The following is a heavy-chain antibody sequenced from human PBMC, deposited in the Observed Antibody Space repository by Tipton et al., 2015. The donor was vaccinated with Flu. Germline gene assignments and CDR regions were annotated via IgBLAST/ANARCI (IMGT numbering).Heavy chain of an antibody. Sequence: TLSLTCSVFGDSIDSRYYWGWIRQPPGKGLEWIGNIHRTGTTYFNPSLTSRATFSVDTSKNQFYLRLTSVTAADTAVYYCARRDYSSYVSVPKNWFDPWGQGTLVAVSS. J-gene: IGHJ5*02. CDR2: IHRTGTT. V-gene: IGHV4-38-2*01. CDR1: GDSIDSRYY. D-gene: IGHD4-11*01. CDR3: ARRDYSSYVSVPKNWFDP.